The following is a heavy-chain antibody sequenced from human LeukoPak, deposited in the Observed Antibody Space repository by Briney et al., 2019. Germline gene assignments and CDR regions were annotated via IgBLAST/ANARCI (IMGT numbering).Heavy chain of an antibody. Sequence: SETLSLTCTVSGVSISSYYWSWLGQAPGKGLEGIGYIYYSESTNSNPSRKSRVTISVDTSKTQYSLKLSAVTAADTAVYYGARLAGDWTVGYWGQGTLVTVSS. J-gene: IGHJ4*02. V-gene: IGHV4-59*08. D-gene: IGHD2-21*02. CDR1: GVSISSYY. CDR3: ARLAGDWTVGY. CDR2: IYYSEST.